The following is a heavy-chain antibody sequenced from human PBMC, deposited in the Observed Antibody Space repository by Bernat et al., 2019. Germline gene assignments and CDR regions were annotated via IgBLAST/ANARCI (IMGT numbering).Heavy chain of an antibody. J-gene: IGHJ4*02. D-gene: IGHD3-3*01. CDR3: ARLFWSGNVHFDY. Sequence: QVQLQESGPGLVKPSQTLSLTCTVSGGSISSGGLYWSWIRQLPGKGLEWIGYIYYRGNTDYSPSLRSRVTMVVDTSKNEFSLKVNSVTAADTAVYYCARLFWSGNVHFDYWGQGILVTVSS. CDR1: GGSISSGGLY. CDR2: IYYRGNT. V-gene: IGHV4-31*03.